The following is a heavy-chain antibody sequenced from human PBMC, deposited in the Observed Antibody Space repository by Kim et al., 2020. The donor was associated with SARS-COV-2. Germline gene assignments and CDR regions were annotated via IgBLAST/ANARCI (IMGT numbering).Heavy chain of an antibody. CDR3: ARAYSSGWAYFDY. D-gene: IGHD6-19*01. J-gene: IGHJ4*02. Sequence: EDSVKGRFTLTRDNAKNSLYLQMNSLRAEDTAVYYCARAYSSGWAYFDYWGQGTLVTVSS. V-gene: IGHV3-11*06.